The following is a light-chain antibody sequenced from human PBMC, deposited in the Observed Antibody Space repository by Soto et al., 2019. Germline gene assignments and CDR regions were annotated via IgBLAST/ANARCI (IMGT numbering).Light chain of an antibody. Sequence: EIVMTQSPGTLSVSPGEGATLSCRASQSVGSNLAWYQQKPGQAPRLLIYGASTRATASPARFSGSGSGTEFTLTISSLQSEDFAVYYCQQYDNWPPWTFGQGTKVEIK. CDR1: QSVGSN. CDR2: GAS. V-gene: IGKV3-15*01. J-gene: IGKJ1*01. CDR3: QQYDNWPPWT.